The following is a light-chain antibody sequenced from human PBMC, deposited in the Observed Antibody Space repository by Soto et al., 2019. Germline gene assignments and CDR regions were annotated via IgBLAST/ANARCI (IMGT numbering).Light chain of an antibody. V-gene: IGKV3-20*01. Sequence: EIVLTQSPGTLSLSPWERATLSCRASQSVSNNYLAWYQQKPGQAPRLLIYGASNRATGIPDRFSGSGSGTDFTLTISRLEPEDFAVYYCQQYGSSPLTFGGGTKVDI. CDR1: QSVSNNY. J-gene: IGKJ4*01. CDR3: QQYGSSPLT. CDR2: GAS.